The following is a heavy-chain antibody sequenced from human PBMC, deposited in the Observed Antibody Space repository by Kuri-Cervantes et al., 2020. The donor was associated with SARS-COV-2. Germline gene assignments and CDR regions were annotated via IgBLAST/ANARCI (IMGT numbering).Heavy chain of an antibody. D-gene: IGHD3-3*01. CDR1: GSSISSYY. J-gene: IGHJ4*02. CDR3: ARGTGSYYDFWSGSNFDY. CDR2: IYYSGST. Sequence: SETLSLTCTVSGSSISSYYWSWIRQPPGKGLEWIGYIYYSGSTNYNPSLKSRVTISVDTSKNQFSLKLSSVTAADTAVYYCARGTGSYYDFWSGSNFDYWGQGTLVTVSS. V-gene: IGHV4-59*12.